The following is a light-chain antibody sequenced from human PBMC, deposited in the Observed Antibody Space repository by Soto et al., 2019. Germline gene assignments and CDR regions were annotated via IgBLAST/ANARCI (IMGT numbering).Light chain of an antibody. J-gene: IGKJ4*01. CDR2: WAS. CDR1: QSVLFTSNNKNY. V-gene: IGKV4-1*01. Sequence: DIVMTQSPDSLAVSLGERATINCESSQSVLFTSNNKNYLAWYQQKPGQPPKLLLSWASARESGVPERFSGSGSGTLFTLSISSLQAEDVAVYYCQQYYTLPLTFGGGTKGDI. CDR3: QQYYTLPLT.